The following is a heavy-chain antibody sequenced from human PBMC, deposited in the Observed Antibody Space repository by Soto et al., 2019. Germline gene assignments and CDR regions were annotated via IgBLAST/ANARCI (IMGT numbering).Heavy chain of an antibody. Sequence: EVQLVESGGGLVKPGGSLRVSCAASGCTFRSFNMNWVRQAPGKGLEWVSSISSSSNYIYYADSVKGRFTISRDSAKNSLYLQMDSLSVEDTAVYYCVRGKFGLRLGHDRGYYFDNWGQGTLVTVSS. V-gene: IGHV3-21*01. CDR2: ISSSSNYI. CDR1: GCTFRSFN. CDR3: VRGKFGLRLGHDRGYYFDN. D-gene: IGHD3-16*01. J-gene: IGHJ4*02.